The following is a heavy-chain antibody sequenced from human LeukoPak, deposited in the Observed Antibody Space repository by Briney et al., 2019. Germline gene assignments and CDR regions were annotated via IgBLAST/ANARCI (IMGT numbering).Heavy chain of an antibody. CDR3: ASDPLVATGYFDY. Sequence: SVKVSCKASGGTFSSYAISWVRQAPGQGLEWMGRIIPIFGTANYAQKLQGRVTITTDESTSTAYMELSSLRSEDAAVYYCASDPLVATGYFDYWGQGTLVNVSS. D-gene: IGHD5-12*01. V-gene: IGHV1-69*05. CDR2: IIPIFGTA. CDR1: GGTFSSYA. J-gene: IGHJ4*02.